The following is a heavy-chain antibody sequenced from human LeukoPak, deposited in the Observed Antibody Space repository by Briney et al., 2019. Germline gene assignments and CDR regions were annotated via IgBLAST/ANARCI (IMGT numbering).Heavy chain of an antibody. CDR2: INPNSGGT. Sequence: GASVEVSCKASGYTFTGYYMHWVRQAPGQGLEWMGWINPNSGGTNYAQKFQGRVTMTRDTSISTAYMELSRLRSDDTAVYYCATPRGGYCSGGSCSSFDPWGQGTLVTVSS. CDR1: GYTFTGYY. V-gene: IGHV1-2*02. CDR3: ATPRGGYCSGGSCSSFDP. D-gene: IGHD2-15*01. J-gene: IGHJ5*02.